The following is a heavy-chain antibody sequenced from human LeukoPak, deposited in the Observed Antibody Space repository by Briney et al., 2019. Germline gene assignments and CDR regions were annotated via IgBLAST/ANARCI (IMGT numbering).Heavy chain of an antibody. CDR2: INPNSGGT. CDR1: GYIFTAYY. Sequence: ASVKVSCKASGYIFTAYYIHWLRQAPGQGLEWMGWINPNSGGTKYPQKFQGRVTMTRDTSISTAYMGLSRLRSDDTAVYYCAREAVVTATGIGWYGMDVWGQGTTVTVSS. J-gene: IGHJ6*02. V-gene: IGHV1-2*02. D-gene: IGHD2-21*02. CDR3: AREAVVTATGIGWYGMDV.